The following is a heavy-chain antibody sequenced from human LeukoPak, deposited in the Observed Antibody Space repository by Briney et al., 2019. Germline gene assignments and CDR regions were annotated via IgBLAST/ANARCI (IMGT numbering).Heavy chain of an antibody. CDR3: ARGPLTLTVYYMDV. CDR2: IVVGSGNT. D-gene: IGHD4/OR15-4a*01. Sequence: GASVKVSCKASGFSFTGSVIQWVRQARGQRLEGIGWIVVGSGNTNYAQKFQERVTITRDRSTSTAYMELSSLRSEDTAVYYCARGPLTLTVYYMDVWGKGTTVTISS. J-gene: IGHJ6*03. CDR1: GFSFTGSV. V-gene: IGHV1-58*02.